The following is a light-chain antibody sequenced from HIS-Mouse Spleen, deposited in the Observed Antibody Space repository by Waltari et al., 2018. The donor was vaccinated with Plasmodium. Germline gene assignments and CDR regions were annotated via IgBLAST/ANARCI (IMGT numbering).Light chain of an antibody. CDR1: AFQNKY. Sequence: SYELTQPPSVSVPPGQTARITSSGAAFQNKYAYWYQQKSRQAPVLVIYEDSKRPSGIPERFSGSSSGTMATLTISGAQVEDEADYYCYSTDSSGNHRVFGGGTKLTVL. J-gene: IGLJ3*02. CDR3: YSTDSSGNHRV. CDR2: EDS. V-gene: IGLV3-10*01.